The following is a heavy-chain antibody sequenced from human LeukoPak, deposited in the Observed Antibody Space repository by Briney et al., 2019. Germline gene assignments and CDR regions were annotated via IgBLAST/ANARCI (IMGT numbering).Heavy chain of an antibody. V-gene: IGHV4-59*12. Sequence: SETLSLTCTVSGGSISRYSWSWIRQPPGKGLEWIGYIYNSGSTNYNPSLKSRVTISVDTSKNQFSLKLSSVTAADTAVYYCARDLGRSPSFHYYDSSGYSDWGQGTLVTVSS. J-gene: IGHJ4*02. CDR1: GGSISRYS. D-gene: IGHD3-22*01. CDR2: IYNSGST. CDR3: ARDLGRSPSFHYYDSSGYSD.